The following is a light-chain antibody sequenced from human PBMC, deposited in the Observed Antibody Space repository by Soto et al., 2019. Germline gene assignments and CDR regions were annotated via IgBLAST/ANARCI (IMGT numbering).Light chain of an antibody. J-gene: IGLJ1*01. CDR1: SGDVGNYNL. V-gene: IGLV2-23*01. CDR3: CSSGGSPTYV. Sequence: QSALTQPASVSGSPGQSITISCTGVSGDVGNYNLVSWYQQHPAKAPKLIIYEDDKRPSGVSNRFSGSKSGNTASLTISGLKVEDEADYYCCSSGGSPTYVFGTGTKLTVL. CDR2: EDD.